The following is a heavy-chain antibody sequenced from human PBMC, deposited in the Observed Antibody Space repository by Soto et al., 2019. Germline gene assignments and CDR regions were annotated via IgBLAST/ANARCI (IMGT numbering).Heavy chain of an antibody. CDR2: IIPIFGTA. V-gene: IGHV1-69*13. J-gene: IGHJ6*02. Sequence: ASVKVSCKASGGTFSSYAISWVRQAPGQGLEWMGGIIPIFGTANYAQKFQGRVTITADESTSTAYMELSSLRSEDTAVYYCARNRPLDMRFLEWLPRPVYYYYGMDVWGQGTTVTVSS. CDR3: ARNRPLDMRFLEWLPRPVYYYYGMDV. D-gene: IGHD3-3*01. CDR1: GGTFSSYA.